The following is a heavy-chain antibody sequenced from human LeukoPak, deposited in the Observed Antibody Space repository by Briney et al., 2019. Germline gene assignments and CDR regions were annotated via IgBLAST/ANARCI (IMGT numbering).Heavy chain of an antibody. D-gene: IGHD1-26*01. CDR2: IYYSGST. CDR3: AREGAGSIPWFDP. CDR1: GGSIRSSYYY. Sequence: PSETLSLTCTVSGGSIRSSYYYWSWIRQPPGTGLEWIGYIYYSGSTNYNPSLKSRVTISVDTSRNQFSLKLSSVTAADTAVYYCAREGAGSIPWFDPWGQGTLVTVSS. V-gene: IGHV4-61*01. J-gene: IGHJ5*02.